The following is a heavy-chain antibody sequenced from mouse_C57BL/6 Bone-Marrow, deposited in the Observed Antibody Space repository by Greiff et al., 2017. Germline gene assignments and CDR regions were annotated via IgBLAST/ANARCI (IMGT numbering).Heavy chain of an antibody. Sequence: QVQLQQSGPELVKPGASVKISCKASGYAFSSSWMNWVKQRPGKGLEWIGRIYPGDGDTNYNGKFKGKATLTADKSSSTAYMQLSSLTSEDSAVYFYARINHYWYFDVWGTGTTVTVSA. CDR1: GYAFSSSW. CDR3: ARINHYWYFDV. J-gene: IGHJ1*03. V-gene: IGHV1-82*01. CDR2: IYPGDGDT.